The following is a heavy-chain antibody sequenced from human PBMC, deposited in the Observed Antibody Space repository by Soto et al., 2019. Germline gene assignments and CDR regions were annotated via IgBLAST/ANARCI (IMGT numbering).Heavy chain of an antibody. CDR3: ARHPYGDFVSYFYYYMDV. D-gene: IGHD4-17*01. J-gene: IGHJ6*03. CDR1: GGFISRSSCY. Sequence: SETLSLTCTVSGGFISRSSCYWGWIRQPPGKGLEWIGSIYYSGSTYYNPSLKSRVTISVDTSKNQFSLKLRSVTAADTAVYYCARHPYGDFVSYFYYYMDVWGKGTTVTVSS. V-gene: IGHV4-39*01. CDR2: IYYSGST.